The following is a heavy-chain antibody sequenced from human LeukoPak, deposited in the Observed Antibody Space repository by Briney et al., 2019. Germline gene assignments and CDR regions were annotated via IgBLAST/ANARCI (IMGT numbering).Heavy chain of an antibody. CDR2: TSGSGGST. V-gene: IGHV3-23*01. J-gene: IGHJ6*03. CDR3: AKGPGTYFSYYYYMDV. D-gene: IGHD3-10*01. Sequence: GGSLRLSCAASGFTFSSYGMSWVRQAPGKGLEWVSVTSGSGGSTFYADSVKGRFTISRDNSKNTLYLQMNSLRAEDTGVYYCAKGPGTYFSYYYYMDVWGKGTTVTISS. CDR1: GFTFSSYG.